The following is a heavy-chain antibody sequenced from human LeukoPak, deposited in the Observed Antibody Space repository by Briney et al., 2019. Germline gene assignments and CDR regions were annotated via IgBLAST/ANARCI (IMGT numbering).Heavy chain of an antibody. CDR2: IRNKANSYTT. J-gene: IGHJ4*02. CDR1: GFTFSDHY. Sequence: GGSLRLSCATSGFTFSDHYMDWVRQAPGKGLEWVGRIRNKANSYTTDYAASVKGRFTISRDDSMNSLYLQMNSLKTEDTAVYYCGRVRGEGNWGQGTLVTVSS. V-gene: IGHV3-72*01. CDR3: GRVRGEGN. D-gene: IGHD3-10*01.